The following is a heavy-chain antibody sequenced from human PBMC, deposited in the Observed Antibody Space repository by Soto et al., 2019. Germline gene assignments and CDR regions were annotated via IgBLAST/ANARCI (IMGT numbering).Heavy chain of an antibody. J-gene: IGHJ6*02. Sequence: GGSLRLSCAASGFTFSDYYMYWIRQAPGKGLEWVSYISYSSTTIYYADSVKGRFSISRDNAKNSLYLQMNSLRAEDTAVYYCARDVATITIYYGMDVWGQGTTVTVSS. D-gene: IGHD5-12*01. CDR2: ISYSSTTI. CDR1: GFTFSDYY. V-gene: IGHV3-11*01. CDR3: ARDVATITIYYGMDV.